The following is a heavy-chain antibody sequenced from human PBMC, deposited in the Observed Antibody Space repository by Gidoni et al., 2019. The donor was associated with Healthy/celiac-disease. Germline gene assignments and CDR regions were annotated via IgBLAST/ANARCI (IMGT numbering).Heavy chain of an antibody. CDR1: GCTFSSNG. CDR2: ISYDGSIT. Sequence: QVQRVESGGGVVQRGRDLRLSGEAAGCTFSSNGMHWVRQAPGKGRGWVAVISYDGSITYYADSVKGRFTLSRDNSKNPLYLQMNSLSAEDTAVYYCAKDTAMAIYYYYGMDVWGQGTTVTVSS. V-gene: IGHV3-30*18. J-gene: IGHJ6*02. D-gene: IGHD5-18*01. CDR3: AKDTAMAIYYYYGMDV.